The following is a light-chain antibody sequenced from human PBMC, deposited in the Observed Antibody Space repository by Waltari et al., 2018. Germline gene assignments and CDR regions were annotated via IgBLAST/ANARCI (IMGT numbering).Light chain of an antibody. Sequence: QSVLTQPPSVSGAPGQRVTISCTGSDSNIGAGYHVHWYHQRPGKAPKLLIPGNSNRPSGVPDRFSASTSGTSASLAITGLQAEDEGDYYCQSYDIGLSGPYVFGSGTEVTVL. CDR3: QSYDIGLSGPYV. V-gene: IGLV1-40*01. CDR2: GNS. CDR1: DSNIGAGYH. J-gene: IGLJ1*01.